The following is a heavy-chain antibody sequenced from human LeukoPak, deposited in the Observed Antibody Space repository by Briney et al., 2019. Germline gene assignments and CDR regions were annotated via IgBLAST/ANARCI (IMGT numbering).Heavy chain of an antibody. CDR1: GFTFSSYA. D-gene: IGHD4-17*01. CDR3: AKAQLRVTTGIDN. Sequence: GGSLRLSCLASGFTFSSYAISWVRQAPGKGLEWVSGISRSAGNTNYADSVKGRFTISRDNSKNTLYLQMNSLRVEDTAVYYCAKAQLRVTTGIDNWGQGTLVTVSS. V-gene: IGHV3-23*01. CDR2: ISRSAGNT. J-gene: IGHJ4*02.